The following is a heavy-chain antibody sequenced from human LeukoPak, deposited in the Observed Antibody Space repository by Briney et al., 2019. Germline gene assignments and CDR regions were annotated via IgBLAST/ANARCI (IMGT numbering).Heavy chain of an antibody. Sequence: GESLKISCKGSGYSFTSYWIGWVRQMPGKGLEWMGIIYPGDSDTRYSPSFQAQVTISADKSISTAYLQWSSLKASDTAMYYCARLRAIAAARNAFDIWGQGTMVTVSS. CDR3: ARLRAIAAARNAFDI. D-gene: IGHD6-13*01. J-gene: IGHJ3*02. CDR2: IYPGDSDT. CDR1: GYSFTSYW. V-gene: IGHV5-51*01.